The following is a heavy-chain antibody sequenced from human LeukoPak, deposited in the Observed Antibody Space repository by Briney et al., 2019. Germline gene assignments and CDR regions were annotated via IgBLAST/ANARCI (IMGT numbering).Heavy chain of an antibody. CDR3: ARSWGRITMVRGVMVGDY. Sequence: ASVKVSCKASGYTFTGYYMHWVRQAPGQGLEWMGRINPNSGGTNYAQKFQGRVTMTRDTPISTAYMELSRLRSDNTAVYYCARSWGRITMVRGVMVGDYWGQGTLVTVSS. D-gene: IGHD3-10*01. CDR1: GYTFTGYY. J-gene: IGHJ4*02. V-gene: IGHV1-2*06. CDR2: INPNSGGT.